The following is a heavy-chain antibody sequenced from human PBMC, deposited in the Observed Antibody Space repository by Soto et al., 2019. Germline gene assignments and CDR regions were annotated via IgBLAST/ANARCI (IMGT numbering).Heavy chain of an antibody. J-gene: IGHJ6*02. V-gene: IGHV3-23*01. CDR3: AKLWGDALYYYYGMDV. D-gene: IGHD3-16*01. CDR1: GFTFSSYA. CDR2: ISGSGGST. Sequence: GGSLRLSCAASGFTFSSYAMSWVRQAPGKGLEWVSAISGSGGSTYYADSVKGRFTISRDNSKNTLYLQMNSLRAEDTAVYYCAKLWGDALYYYYGMDVWGQGTTVTVSS.